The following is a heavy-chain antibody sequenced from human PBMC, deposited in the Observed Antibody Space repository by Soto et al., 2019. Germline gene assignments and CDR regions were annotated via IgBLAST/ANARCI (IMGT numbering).Heavy chain of an antibody. CDR1: GYSISSSNW. D-gene: IGHD6-19*01. J-gene: IGHJ4*02. Sequence: PSETLSLTCAVSGYSISSSNWWGWIRQPPGKGLEWIGYIYYSGSTYYNPSLKSRVTMSVDTSKNQFSLKLSSVTAVDTAVYYCARASSGWYLDYWGQGTLVTVSS. V-gene: IGHV4-28*03. CDR3: ARASSGWYLDY. CDR2: IYYSGST.